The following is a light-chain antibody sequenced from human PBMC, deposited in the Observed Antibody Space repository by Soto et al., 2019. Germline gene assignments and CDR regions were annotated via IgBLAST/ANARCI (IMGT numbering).Light chain of an antibody. J-gene: IGKJ4*01. Sequence: ENVLTQSPATLSLSPGERATLSCRASQSVITYLAWYQQKPGQGPRLLIYDASNRATGIPARFSGSGSGKDLPLTISSLEPEDFAVYYCQQGNNWPLTFGGGTKVEIK. V-gene: IGKV3-11*01. CDR1: QSVITY. CDR2: DAS. CDR3: QQGNNWPLT.